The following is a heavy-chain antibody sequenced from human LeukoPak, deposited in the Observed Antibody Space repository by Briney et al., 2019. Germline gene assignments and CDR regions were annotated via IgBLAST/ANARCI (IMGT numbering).Heavy chain of an antibody. CDR3: ARGQYCSSTSCRTQTPYYYYGMDV. D-gene: IGHD2-2*01. V-gene: IGHV1-69*13. CDR2: IIPIFGTA. J-gene: IGHJ6*02. CDR1: GGTFSSYA. Sequence: ASVKVSCKASGGTFSSYAISWVRQAPGQGLEWMGGIIPIFGTAKYAQKFQGRVTITADESTSTAYMELSSLRSEHTAVYYCARGQYCSSTSCRTQTPYYYYGMDVWGQGTTVTVSS.